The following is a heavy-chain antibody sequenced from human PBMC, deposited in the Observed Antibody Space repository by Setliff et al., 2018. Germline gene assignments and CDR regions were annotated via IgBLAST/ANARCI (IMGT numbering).Heavy chain of an antibody. Sequence: GGSLRLSCAASGFTFSNYAMSWVRQAPGKGLEWVSAISNSGGGTYYADSVKGRFTISRDNAKNSLYLQMNSLRAEDTAVYYCARERFVAVGNWFDPWGQGTLVTVSS. D-gene: IGHD6-19*01. CDR2: ISNSGGGT. J-gene: IGHJ5*02. CDR1: GFTFSNYA. V-gene: IGHV3-23*01. CDR3: ARERFVAVGNWFDP.